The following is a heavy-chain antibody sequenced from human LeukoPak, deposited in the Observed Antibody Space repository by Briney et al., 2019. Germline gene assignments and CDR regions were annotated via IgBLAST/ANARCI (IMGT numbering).Heavy chain of an antibody. CDR3: ARRHIAAAGGDWFDP. CDR2: IYSGGST. Sequence: GGSLRLSCAASGFTVSSNYMSWVRQAPGKGLEWVSVIYSGGSTYYADSVKGRFTISRDNSKNTLYLQMNSLRAEDTAVYYCARRHIAAAGGDWFDPWGQGTLVTVSS. D-gene: IGHD6-13*01. CDR1: GFTVSSNY. J-gene: IGHJ5*02. V-gene: IGHV3-53*01.